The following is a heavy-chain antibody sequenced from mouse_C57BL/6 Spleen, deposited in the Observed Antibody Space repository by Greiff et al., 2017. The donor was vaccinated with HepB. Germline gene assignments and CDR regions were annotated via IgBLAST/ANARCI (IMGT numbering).Heavy chain of an antibody. CDR2: IDPSDSYT. CDR3: ARYQLGRYFDY. V-gene: IGHV1-69*01. D-gene: IGHD4-1*02. J-gene: IGHJ2*01. CDR1: GYTFTSYW. Sequence: QVQLQQPGAELVMPGASVKLSCKASGYTFTSYWMHWVKQRPGQGLEWIGEIDPSDSYTNYNQKFKGKSTLTVDKSSSTAYMQLSSLTSEDSAIYYCARYQLGRYFDYWGQGTTLTVSS.